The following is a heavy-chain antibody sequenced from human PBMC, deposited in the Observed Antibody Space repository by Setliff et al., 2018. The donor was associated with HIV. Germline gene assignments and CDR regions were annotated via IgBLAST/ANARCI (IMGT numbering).Heavy chain of an antibody. CDR1: GGSISSSSYY. V-gene: IGHV4-39*01. J-gene: IGHJ4*02. CDR2: IYYSGST. Sequence: SETLSLTCTVSGGSISSSSYYWDWIRQPPGKGLEWIGSIYYSGSTYYNPSLKSRVAISVDTSKNQFSLKLSPVTAADTAVYYCARGLNYYGSGSYLPLGYWGQGTLVTVSS. CDR3: ARGLNYYGSGSYLPLGY. D-gene: IGHD3-10*01.